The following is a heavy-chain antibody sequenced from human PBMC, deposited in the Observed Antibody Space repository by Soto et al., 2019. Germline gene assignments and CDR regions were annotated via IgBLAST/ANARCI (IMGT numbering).Heavy chain of an antibody. CDR1: GFTFDDYA. D-gene: IGHD3-3*01. Sequence: GGSLRLSCAASGFTFDDYAMHWVRQAPGKGLEWVSGISWNSGSIGYADSVKGRFTISRDNAKNSLYLQMNSLRAEDTALYYCAKVRDDFWSGYDAFDIWGQGTMVTVSS. J-gene: IGHJ3*02. CDR2: ISWNSGSI. CDR3: AKVRDDFWSGYDAFDI. V-gene: IGHV3-9*01.